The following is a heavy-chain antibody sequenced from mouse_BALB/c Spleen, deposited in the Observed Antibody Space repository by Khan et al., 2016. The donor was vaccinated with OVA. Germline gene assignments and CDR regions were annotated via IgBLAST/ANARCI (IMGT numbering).Heavy chain of an antibody. Sequence: EVQLQESGPGLVKPSQSLSLTCTVTGYSITSDYAWNWIRQFPGNKLEWMGYISSTGSTSYNPSLKSRISITRDTSKNQFFLQLKSVTTEDTATYYCARSHYYSYGYALDCWGRGTSVTVSS. J-gene: IGHJ4*01. CDR2: ISSTGST. V-gene: IGHV3-2*02. CDR3: ARSHYYSYGYALDC. CDR1: GYSITSDYA. D-gene: IGHD2-14*01.